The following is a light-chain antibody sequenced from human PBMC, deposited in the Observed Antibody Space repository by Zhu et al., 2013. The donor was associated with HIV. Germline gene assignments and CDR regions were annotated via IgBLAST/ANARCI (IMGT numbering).Light chain of an antibody. CDR1: QDIRID. CDR2: AAS. J-gene: IGKJ4*01. Sequence: DIQMTQSPSSLSASVGDRVTITCRASQDIRIDLGWYQQKPGKAPKRLIYAASSLQSGVSSRFSGSGSGTDFTLTISSLQPEDFATYYCQQANSFPLTFGGGTKVEIK. V-gene: IGKV1-17*01. CDR3: QQANSFPLT.